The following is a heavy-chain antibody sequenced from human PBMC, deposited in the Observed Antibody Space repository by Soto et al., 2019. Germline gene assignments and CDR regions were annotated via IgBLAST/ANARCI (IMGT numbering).Heavy chain of an antibody. CDR3: ARQIVVVVAATMGAFDI. V-gene: IGHV4-39*01. CDR1: GGSISSSSYY. Sequence: QLQLQESGPGLVKPSETLSLTCTVSGGSISSSSYYWGWIRQPPGKGLEWIGSIYYSGSTYYNPSLKSRVTISVDTSKNQFSLKLSSVTAADTAVYYCARQIVVVVAATMGAFDIWGQGTMVTVSS. CDR2: IYYSGST. J-gene: IGHJ3*02. D-gene: IGHD2-15*01.